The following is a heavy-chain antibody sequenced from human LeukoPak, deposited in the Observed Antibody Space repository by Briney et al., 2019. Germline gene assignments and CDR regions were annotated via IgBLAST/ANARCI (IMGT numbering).Heavy chain of an antibody. Sequence: SVKVSCKASGYTFTSYYMHWVRQAPGQGLEWMGIINPSGGSTSYAQKFQGRVTMTRDTSTSTVYMELSSLRSEDTAVYYCAREPRSRYYYDSSGYRDYWGQGTLVTVSS. CDR2: INPSGGST. D-gene: IGHD3-22*01. CDR1: GYTFTSYY. J-gene: IGHJ4*02. V-gene: IGHV1-46*01. CDR3: AREPRSRYYYDSSGYRDY.